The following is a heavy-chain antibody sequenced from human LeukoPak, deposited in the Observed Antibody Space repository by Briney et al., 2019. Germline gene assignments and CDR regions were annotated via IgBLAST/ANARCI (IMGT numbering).Heavy chain of an antibody. Sequence: PGGSLRLSCVAYGFTFSSYGMHWVRQAPGKGLEWVAFTRYDGSNKYYADSVKGRFTISRDNSKNTLYLQMNSLRAEDTAVYYCAKDLSKELLYRRGKYYFDYWGQGTLVTVSS. V-gene: IGHV3-30*02. D-gene: IGHD2-8*01. CDR2: TRYDGSNK. CDR1: GFTFSSYG. CDR3: AKDLSKELLYRRGKYYFDY. J-gene: IGHJ4*02.